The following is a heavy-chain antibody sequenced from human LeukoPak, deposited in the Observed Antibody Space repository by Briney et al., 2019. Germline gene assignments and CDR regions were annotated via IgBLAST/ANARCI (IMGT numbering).Heavy chain of an antibody. CDR2: IYCKSGAT. J-gene: IGHJ3*02. CDR1: EYTFTDYY. CDR3: ARQSLDYYETLDAFDI. Sequence: ASVKVSCKASEYTFTDYYIDWMRQAPGQGLEWMGWIYCKSGATSYAQKFRGRVTMTKDRPIRTAYMELSRLKSDDTAVYYCARQSLDYYETLDAFDIWGQGTVVTVSS. V-gene: IGHV1-2*02. D-gene: IGHD3-22*01.